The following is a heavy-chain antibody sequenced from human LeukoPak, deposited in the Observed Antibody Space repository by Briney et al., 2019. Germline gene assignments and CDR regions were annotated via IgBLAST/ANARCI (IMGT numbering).Heavy chain of an antibody. CDR1: GFMLTDYW. D-gene: IGHD3-22*01. CDR2: IKQDASET. CDR3: ARVAGEASGYHPFDI. Sequence: PGGSLRLSCAASGFMLTDYWMTWVRQAPGKGLEWLAIIKQDASETYYLDSVKGRFTISRDNAKNSIYLHMTRLRVEDTAVYYCARVAGEASGYHPFDIWGQGTMVTASS. V-gene: IGHV3-7*01. J-gene: IGHJ3*02.